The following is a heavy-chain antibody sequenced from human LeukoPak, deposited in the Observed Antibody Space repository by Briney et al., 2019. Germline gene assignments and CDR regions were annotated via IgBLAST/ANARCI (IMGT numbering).Heavy chain of an antibody. J-gene: IGHJ4*02. CDR3: ARDKLYGDYGTHYFDY. CDR1: GYTFTSYG. Sequence: ASVKVSCKASGYTFTSYGISWVRQAPGQGLEWMGWISAYNGSTNYAQKLQGRVTMTTDTSTSTAYMELRSLRSDDTAVYYCARDKLYGDYGTHYFDYWGQGTLVTVSS. D-gene: IGHD4-17*01. V-gene: IGHV1-18*01. CDR2: ISAYNGST.